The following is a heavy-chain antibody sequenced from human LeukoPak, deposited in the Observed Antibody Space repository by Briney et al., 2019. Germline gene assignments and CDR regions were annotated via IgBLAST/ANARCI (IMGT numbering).Heavy chain of an antibody. CDR1: GYTFTGYY. CDR3: ARGYSSGWYYFDY. Sequence: GASVKVSCKASGYTFTGYYMHWVRQAPRQGLEWMGWINPNSGGTNYAQQFQGRVTMTRDTSISTAYMELSSLRSDDTVVYYCARGYSSGWYYFDYWGQGTLVTVSS. J-gene: IGHJ4*02. D-gene: IGHD6-19*01. CDR2: INPNSGGT. V-gene: IGHV1-2*02.